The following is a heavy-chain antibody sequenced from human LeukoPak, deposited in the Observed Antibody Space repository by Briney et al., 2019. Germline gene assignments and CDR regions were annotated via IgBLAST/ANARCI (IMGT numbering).Heavy chain of an antibody. CDR2: VSGSGGRT. CDR3: VRVARLADS. J-gene: IGHJ5*01. V-gene: IGHV3-23*01. Sequence: GESLRLSCAASGLTFSSYAMSWVRQAPGKGLDWVSAVSGSGGRTYYADSVKGRFTISRDNSKNILFLQMNSLKAEDTAVYYCVRVARLADSWGQGTLVTVSS. CDR1: GLTFSSYA.